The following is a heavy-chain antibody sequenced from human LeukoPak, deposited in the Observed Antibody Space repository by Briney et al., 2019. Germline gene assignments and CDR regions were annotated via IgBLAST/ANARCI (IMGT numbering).Heavy chain of an antibody. D-gene: IGHD3-10*01. Sequence: GGSLILSCAASGFTFSTYWMHWVRQAPGKGLVWVSRVNGNGRSTNYADSVKGRFTISRDTAKNTLYLQMNSLRAEDTAVYFCARGPQNSYGSGTYYDGVFDNWGQGTLVTVAS. J-gene: IGHJ4*02. CDR1: GFTFSTYW. V-gene: IGHV3-74*01. CDR2: VNGNGRST. CDR3: ARGPQNSYGSGTYYDGVFDN.